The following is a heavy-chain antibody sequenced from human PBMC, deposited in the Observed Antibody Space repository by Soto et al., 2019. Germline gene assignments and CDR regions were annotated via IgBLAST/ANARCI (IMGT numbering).Heavy chain of an antibody. Sequence: ESVGGLVQPGGSLRLSCAASGFSFSTHTLSWVRQAPGKGLVWLSSIGASGDATYYADSVKGRFTISRDNSEDTVSLQMNSLRVDDTAVYYCAILRGLRKFWGQGTLVTVSS. D-gene: IGHD4-17*01. V-gene: IGHV3-23*01. CDR2: IGASGDAT. CDR1: GFSFSTHT. CDR3: AILRGLRKF. J-gene: IGHJ4*02.